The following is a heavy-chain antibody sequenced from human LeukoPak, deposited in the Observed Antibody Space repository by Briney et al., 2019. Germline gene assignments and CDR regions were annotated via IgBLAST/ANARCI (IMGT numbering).Heavy chain of an antibody. CDR2: INGDESIT. D-gene: IGHD3-10*01. J-gene: IGHJ4*02. Sequence: GGSLRPSCAASGFTFSTYGMSWVRQAPGKGLVWVSRINGDESITTSADSVKGRFTISRDNAKNTVYLQMNSLRAEDTAVYYCAKDRGDTSFDYWGQGTLVTVSS. CDR1: GFTFSTYG. CDR3: AKDRGDTSFDY. V-gene: IGHV3-74*01.